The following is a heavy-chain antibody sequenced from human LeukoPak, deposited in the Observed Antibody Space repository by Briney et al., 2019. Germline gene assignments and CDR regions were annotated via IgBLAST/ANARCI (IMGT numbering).Heavy chain of an antibody. V-gene: IGHV1-69*06. CDR2: VIPIFGTA. CDR1: GGTFSSYA. J-gene: IGHJ4*02. D-gene: IGHD3-16*02. Sequence: SVKVSCKASGGTFSSYAISWVRQAPGQGLEWMGGVIPIFGTANYAQKFQGRVTITADKSTSTASMELSSLRSEDTAVYYCARVPGLRLGELSPLFDYWGQGTLVTVSS. CDR3: ARVPGLRLGELSPLFDY.